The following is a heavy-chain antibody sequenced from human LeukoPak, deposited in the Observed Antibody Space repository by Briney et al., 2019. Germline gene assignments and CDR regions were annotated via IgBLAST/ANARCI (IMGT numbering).Heavy chain of an antibody. CDR3: TKDIGNYDGFDY. J-gene: IGHJ4*02. Sequence: PGGSLRLSCAASGFTFEDYAMHWVRQAPGKGLEWVSLISWDGRSTYYADSVKGRFTISRDNSKDSLYLHMNSLRAEDTALYYCTKDIGNYDGFDYWGQGTLVTVSS. CDR1: GFTFEDYA. D-gene: IGHD4-11*01. V-gene: IGHV3-43D*03. CDR2: ISWDGRST.